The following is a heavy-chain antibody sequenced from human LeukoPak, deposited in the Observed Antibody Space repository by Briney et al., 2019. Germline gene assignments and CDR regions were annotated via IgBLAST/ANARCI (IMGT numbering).Heavy chain of an antibody. Sequence: GGSLRLSCAVSGFTFTDAWMSWVRQAPGKGLEWVGRIKSNSDGGTTDYAAPVKGRSTISRDDSKNTLYLKMNSLKTEDTAVYYCSTGDLLRKVIIPIDYWGQGTLVTVSS. D-gene: IGHD3-10*01. V-gene: IGHV3-15*01. CDR1: GFTFTDAW. CDR2: IKSNSDGGTT. J-gene: IGHJ4*02. CDR3: STGDLLRKVIIPIDY.